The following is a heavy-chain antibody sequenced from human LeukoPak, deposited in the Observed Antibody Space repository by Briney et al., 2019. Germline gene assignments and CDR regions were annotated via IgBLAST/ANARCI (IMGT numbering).Heavy chain of an antibody. J-gene: IGHJ5*02. CDR3: ARDASGWSYNWFDP. CDR2: ISSSGSTI. D-gene: IGHD6-19*01. V-gene: IGHV3-48*03. CDR1: GFTFSSYE. Sequence: PGGSLRLSCAASGFTFSSYEMNWVRQAPGKGLEWVSYISSSGSTIYYADSVKGRFTISRDNAKISLYLQMNSLKAEDTAVYYCARDASGWSYNWFDPWGQGTLVTVSS.